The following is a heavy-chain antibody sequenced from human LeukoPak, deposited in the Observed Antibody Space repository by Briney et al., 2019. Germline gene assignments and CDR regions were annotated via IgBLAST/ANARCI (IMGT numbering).Heavy chain of an antibody. CDR2: ISAYNGNT. Sequence: ASVTVSCKASGYTFTSYGISWVRQAPGQGLEWMGWISAYNGNTNYAQKFQGRVTMTRNTSISTAYMELSSLRSEDTAVYYCARADSRYDFWSGYYNGWFDPWGQGTLVTVSS. V-gene: IGHV1-18*01. D-gene: IGHD3-3*01. CDR3: ARADSRYDFWSGYYNGWFDP. CDR1: GYTFTSYG. J-gene: IGHJ5*02.